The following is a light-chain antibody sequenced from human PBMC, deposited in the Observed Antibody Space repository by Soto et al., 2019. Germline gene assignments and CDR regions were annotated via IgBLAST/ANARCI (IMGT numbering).Light chain of an antibody. V-gene: IGLV2-14*01. CDR1: SSDVGGYNY. CDR3: SSDRNSRTLDVV. J-gene: IGLJ2*01. CDR2: DVT. Sequence: QSALTQPASVSGSPGQSITISGTGTSSDVGGYNYVSWYQQYPVKVPRPMIYDVTNRPSGVYHRFSGSKSGNTASLTISGLQADEEADYYCSSDRNSRTLDVVFGGATKLTVL.